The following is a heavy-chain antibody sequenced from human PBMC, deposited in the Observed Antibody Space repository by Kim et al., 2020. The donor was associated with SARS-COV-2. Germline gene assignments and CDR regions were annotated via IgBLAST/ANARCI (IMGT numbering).Heavy chain of an antibody. Sequence: GGSLRLSCAASGFTFSSYAMSWVRQAPGKGLEWVSAISGSGGSTYYADSVKGRFTISRDNSKNTLYLQMNSLRAEDTAVYYCAVTREGYNYYFDYWGQGTLVTVSS. CDR1: GFTFSSYA. V-gene: IGHV3-23*01. CDR2: ISGSGGST. J-gene: IGHJ4*02. D-gene: IGHD5-12*01. CDR3: AVTREGYNYYFDY.